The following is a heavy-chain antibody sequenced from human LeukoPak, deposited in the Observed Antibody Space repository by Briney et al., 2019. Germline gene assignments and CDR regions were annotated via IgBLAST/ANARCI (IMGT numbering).Heavy chain of an antibody. V-gene: IGHV3-23*01. Sequence: GGSLRLSCAASGFTFSSYAMSWVRQAPGKGLEWVSAISGSGGSTYYADSVKGRFTISRDNSKNTLYLQMNSLRAEDTAVYYCAKDRANGDYGLYYYYGMDVWGQGTTVTVSS. D-gene: IGHD4-17*01. CDR3: AKDRANGDYGLYYYYGMDV. CDR2: ISGSGGST. CDR1: GFTFSSYA. J-gene: IGHJ6*02.